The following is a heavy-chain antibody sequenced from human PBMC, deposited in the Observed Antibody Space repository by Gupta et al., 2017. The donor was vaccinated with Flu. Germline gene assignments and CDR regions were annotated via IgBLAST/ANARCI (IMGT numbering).Heavy chain of an antibody. J-gene: IGHJ4*02. V-gene: IGHV3-30-3*01. CDR2: ISYDGSNK. D-gene: IGHD6-13*01. Sequence: QVQLVESGGGVVQPGRSLRLSCAASGFTFSSYAMHWVRQAPGKGLEWVAVISYDGSNKYYADSVKGRFTISRDNSKNTLYLQMNSLRAEDTAVYYCARDDRRYSSSWYLFDYWGQGTLVTVSS. CDR1: GFTFSSYA. CDR3: ARDDRRYSSSWYLFDY.